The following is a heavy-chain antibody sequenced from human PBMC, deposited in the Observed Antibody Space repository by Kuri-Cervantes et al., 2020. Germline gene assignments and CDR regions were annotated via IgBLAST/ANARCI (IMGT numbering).Heavy chain of an antibody. V-gene: IGHV4-39*07. CDR1: GRSVSSSSYY. D-gene: IGHD6-19*01. CDR3: ARGSSPGIAVAGPEGGYYFDY. J-gene: IGHJ4*02. Sequence: SETLSLTCTVSGRSVSSSSYYWGWIRQSPGKGLEWIGEVNHSGSTNYNPSLKRRVTISVDTSKNQFSLKLSSVTAADTAVYYCARGSSPGIAVAGPEGGYYFDYWGQGTLITVSS. CDR2: VNHSGST.